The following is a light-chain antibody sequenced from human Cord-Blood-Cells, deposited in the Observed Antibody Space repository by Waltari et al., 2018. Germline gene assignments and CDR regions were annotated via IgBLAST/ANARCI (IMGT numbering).Light chain of an antibody. CDR1: QSVSSSY. Sequence: EIVLTQSPGTLSLSPGERATLSCRASQSVSSSYLAWYQQKPGQAPRLLIYGASSRATVIPDRFSGSGSGTDFTLTLSRLEPVEFAVYYCQQYGSSPRITFGQGTRLEIK. J-gene: IGKJ5*01. CDR2: GAS. CDR3: QQYGSSPRIT. V-gene: IGKV3-20*01.